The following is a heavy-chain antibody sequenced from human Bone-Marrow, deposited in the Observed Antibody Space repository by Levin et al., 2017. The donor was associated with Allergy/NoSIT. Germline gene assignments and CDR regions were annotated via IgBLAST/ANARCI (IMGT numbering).Heavy chain of an antibody. J-gene: IGHJ3*02. D-gene: IGHD3-10*01. CDR3: TTPYPQYGSAFDI. CDR1: GFSFSVYN. CDR2: ISGSSGTK. Sequence: SCAASGFSFSVYNMNWVRQTPGKGLEWISYISGSSGTKYYADSVKGRFTISRDNAKNSMFLHMSNLRDEDTAVYYCTTPYPQYGSAFDIWGQGTTVTVS. V-gene: IGHV3-48*02.